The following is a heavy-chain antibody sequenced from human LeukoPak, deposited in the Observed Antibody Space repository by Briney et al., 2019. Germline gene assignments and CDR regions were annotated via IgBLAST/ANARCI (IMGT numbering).Heavy chain of an antibody. J-gene: IGHJ4*02. Sequence: PGGSLRLFCAASGFTFSSSWMTWVRQVPGKGLEWVASIREDGSQKSSVDSVKGRFTISRDNAKTSLYLQMDSLRAEDTAVYWCARGPTNGQAFDYWGQGTLVSVSS. CDR1: GFTFSSSW. CDR3: ARGPTNGQAFDY. D-gene: IGHD2-8*01. CDR2: IREDGSQK. V-gene: IGHV3-7*01.